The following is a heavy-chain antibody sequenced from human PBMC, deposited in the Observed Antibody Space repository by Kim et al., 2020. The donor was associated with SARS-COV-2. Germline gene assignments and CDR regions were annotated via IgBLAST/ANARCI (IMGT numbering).Heavy chain of an antibody. V-gene: IGHV3-21*01. Sequence: GGSLRLSCAASGFTFSSYSMNWVRQAPGKGLEWVSSISSSSSYTYYADSVKGRFTISRDNAKNSLYLQMNSLRAEDTAVYYCARAGYSTYWGQGTLVTVSS. CDR3: ARAGYSTY. CDR2: ISSSSSYT. CDR1: GFTFSSYS. D-gene: IGHD6-13*01. J-gene: IGHJ4*02.